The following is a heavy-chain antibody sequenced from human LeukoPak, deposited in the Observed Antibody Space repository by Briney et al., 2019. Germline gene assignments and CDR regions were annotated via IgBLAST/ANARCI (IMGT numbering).Heavy chain of an antibody. J-gene: IGHJ4*02. Sequence: SVKVSCKASGYTFTSYGISWVRQAPGQGLEWMGWISAYNGNTNYAQKLQGRVTMTTDTSTSTAYMELRSLRSDDTAVYYCARDRYNWNDGFFDYWGQGTLVTVSS. CDR3: ARDRYNWNDGFFDY. D-gene: IGHD1-1*01. CDR2: ISAYNGNT. V-gene: IGHV1-18*01. CDR1: GYTFTSYG.